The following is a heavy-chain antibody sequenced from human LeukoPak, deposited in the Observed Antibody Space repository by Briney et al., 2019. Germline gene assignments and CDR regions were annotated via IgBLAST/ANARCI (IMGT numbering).Heavy chain of an antibody. CDR2: IYHSGST. V-gene: IGHV4-59*01. Sequence: PSETLSLTCSVSGGSISSFYWSWIRQPPGKGLEWIGYIYHSGSTTCNPSLNSRVTMSVDTSRTHFSLKLNSVTAADTAVYYCARRLDDSYFDSWGQGILVTVSS. D-gene: IGHD3-3*01. CDR1: GGSISSFY. CDR3: ARRLDDSYFDS. J-gene: IGHJ4*02.